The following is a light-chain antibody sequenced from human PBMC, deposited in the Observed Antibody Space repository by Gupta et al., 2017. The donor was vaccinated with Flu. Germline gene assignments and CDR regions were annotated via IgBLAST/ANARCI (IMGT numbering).Light chain of an antibody. CDR1: NSNIGSST. V-gene: IGLV1-44*01. Sequence: VTISCSGSNSNIGSSTVNGYQQLPGTAPKLLIEKNNQRPSGVPDRFSGSKSGTSASLDISGLQYEDEADYYWASWDDSLHGHVVFGGGTRLTVL. CDR3: ASWDDSLHGHVV. CDR2: KNN. J-gene: IGLJ2*01.